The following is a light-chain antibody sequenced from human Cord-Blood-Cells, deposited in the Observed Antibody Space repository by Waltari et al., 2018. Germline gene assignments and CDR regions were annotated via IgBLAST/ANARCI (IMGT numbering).Light chain of an antibody. CDR3: CSYAGSSTWV. CDR1: SSDVGSYIL. V-gene: IGLV2-23*01. CDR2: EGS. J-gene: IGLJ3*02. Sequence: QSALTQPASVSGSPGQSITIFCTGTSSDVGSYILFSVYQPHPGKTPKLMIYEGSKRPSGVSNRFSGSKSGNTASLTISGLQAEDEADYYCCSYAGSSTWVFGGGTKLTVL.